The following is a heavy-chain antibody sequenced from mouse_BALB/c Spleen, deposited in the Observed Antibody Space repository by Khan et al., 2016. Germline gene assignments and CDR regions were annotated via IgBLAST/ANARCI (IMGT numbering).Heavy chain of an antibody. CDR1: GFTFSTYG. CDR3: ARESYRYYFDY. J-gene: IGHJ2*01. CDR2: INSNGGSI. Sequence: EVELVESGGGLVQPGGSLKLSCAASGFTFSTYGMSWVRKTPDKRLELVATINSNGGSIYYPDSVKGRFTISRDNDKNHLYLQMSSLQSEDSAMYYCARESYRYYFDYRGQGTTLTVSS. V-gene: IGHV5-6-3*01. D-gene: IGHD2-14*01.